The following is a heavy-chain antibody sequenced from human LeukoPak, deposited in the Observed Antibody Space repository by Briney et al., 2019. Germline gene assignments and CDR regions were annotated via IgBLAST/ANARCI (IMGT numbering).Heavy chain of an antibody. Sequence: GGSLRLSCAASVFTFSSFGMNWIRQAPGGGLEWVAYISISSSTIYYAESVKGRFTISRDNAKNSVSLQMNSLRAEDTAVYYCARRAGGLARNNWFDPWGQGTLVTVSS. D-gene: IGHD3-16*01. J-gene: IGHJ5*02. CDR1: VFTFSSFG. V-gene: IGHV3-48*01. CDR3: ARRAGGLARNNWFDP. CDR2: ISISSSTI.